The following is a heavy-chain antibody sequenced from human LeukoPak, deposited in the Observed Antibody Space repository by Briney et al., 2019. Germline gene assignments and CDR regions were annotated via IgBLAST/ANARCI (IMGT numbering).Heavy chain of an antibody. CDR3: ARELMVRGVKSAD. Sequence: SETLSLTCAVYGGSFSGYYWSWIRQPPGKGLEWIGEINHNGSTNYNPSLKSRVTISVDTSKNQFSLKLSSVTAADTAVYYCARELMVRGVKSADWGQGTLVTVSS. CDR2: INHNGST. V-gene: IGHV4-34*01. D-gene: IGHD3-10*01. J-gene: IGHJ4*02. CDR1: GGSFSGYY.